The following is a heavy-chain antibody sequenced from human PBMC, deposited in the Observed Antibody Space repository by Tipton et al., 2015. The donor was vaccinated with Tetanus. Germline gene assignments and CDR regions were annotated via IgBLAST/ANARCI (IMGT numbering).Heavy chain of an antibody. D-gene: IGHD3-9*01. V-gene: IGHV3-21*01. J-gene: IGHJ4*02. CDR3: ARRGGDFLTGYYDS. CDR1: GFIFSDYS. Sequence: SLRLSCAASGFIFSDYSMNWVRQAPGKGLEWVAAVSGDSTSYADSLRGRFTISRDNAKNSVYLHVNGLRADDTAVYYCARRGGDFLTGYYDSWGQGTLVTVSS. CDR2: VSGDST.